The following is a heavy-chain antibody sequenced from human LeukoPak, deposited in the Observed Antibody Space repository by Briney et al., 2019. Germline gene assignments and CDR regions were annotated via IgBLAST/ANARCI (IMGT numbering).Heavy chain of an antibody. J-gene: IGHJ4*02. V-gene: IGHV1-69*04. CDR3: ARNTGGNSPGGY. CDR1: GGTFSSYA. CDR2: IIPILGIA. Sequence: LVKVSCKASGGTFSSYAISWVRQAPGQGLEWMGRIIPILGIANYAQKFQGRVTITADKSTSTAYMELSSLRSEDTAVYYCARNTGGNSPGGYWGQGTLVTVSS. D-gene: IGHD4-23*01.